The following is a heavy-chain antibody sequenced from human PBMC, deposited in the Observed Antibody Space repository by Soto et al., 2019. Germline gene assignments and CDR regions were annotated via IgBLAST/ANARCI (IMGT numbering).Heavy chain of an antibody. CDR3: ASAIRVVISHY. D-gene: IGHD3-3*01. V-gene: IGHV3-30-3*01. J-gene: IGHJ4*02. CDR2: ISYDGSNK. CDR1: GFTFSSYA. Sequence: GGSLRLSCAASGFTFSSYAMHWVRQAPGKGLEWVAVISYDGSNKYYADSVKGRFTISRDNSKNTLYLQMNSLRAEDTAAYYCASAIRVVISHYWGQGTLVTVSS.